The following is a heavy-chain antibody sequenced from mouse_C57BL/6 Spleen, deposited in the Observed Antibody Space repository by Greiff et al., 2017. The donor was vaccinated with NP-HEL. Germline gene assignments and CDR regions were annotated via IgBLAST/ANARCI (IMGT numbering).Heavy chain of an antibody. CDR2: IDPENGDT. CDR1: GFNIKDDY. D-gene: IGHD2-4*01. J-gene: IGHJ2*01. Sequence: VQLQQSGAELVRPGASVKLSCTASGFNIKDDYMHWVKQRPEQGLEWIGWIDPENGDTEYASKFQGKATITADTSSNTAYLQLSSLTSEDTAVYYCTTRDYPDWGQGTTLTVSS. CDR3: TTRDYPD. V-gene: IGHV14-4*01.